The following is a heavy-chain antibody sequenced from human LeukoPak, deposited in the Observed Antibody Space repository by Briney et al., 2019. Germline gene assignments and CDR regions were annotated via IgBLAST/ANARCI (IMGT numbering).Heavy chain of an antibody. J-gene: IGHJ4*02. Sequence: GGSLRLSCAASGFTFSSYSMNWVRQAPGKGLEWVSAISGSGGSTYYADSVKGRFTISRDNSKNTLYLQMNSLRAEDTAVYYCAKGKAAADYFDYWGQGTLVTVSS. D-gene: IGHD6-13*01. CDR2: ISGSGGST. CDR1: GFTFSSYS. V-gene: IGHV3-23*01. CDR3: AKGKAAADYFDY.